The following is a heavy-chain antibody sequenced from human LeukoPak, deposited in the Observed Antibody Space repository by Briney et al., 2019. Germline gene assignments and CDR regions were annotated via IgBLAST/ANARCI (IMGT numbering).Heavy chain of an antibody. CDR1: GFTFSSYS. Sequence: GGSLRLSCAASGFTFSSYSMNWIRQAPGKGLEWVSYISSSGSTIYYADSVKGRFTISRDNAKNSLYLQMNSLRAEDTAVYYCAREKWFGHEAFDIWGQGTMVTVSS. CDR3: AREKWFGHEAFDI. D-gene: IGHD3-10*01. CDR2: ISSSGSTI. V-gene: IGHV3-48*04. J-gene: IGHJ3*02.